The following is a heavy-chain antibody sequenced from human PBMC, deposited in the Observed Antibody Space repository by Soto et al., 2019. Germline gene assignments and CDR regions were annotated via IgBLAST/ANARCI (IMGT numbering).Heavy chain of an antibody. D-gene: IGHD3-3*01. CDR2: INHSGST. J-gene: IGHJ6*02. V-gene: IGHV4-34*01. CDR3: ARFTYDFWSGYPHPV. Sequence: SEILSLTCAVYGGSFSGYYWSWIRQPPGKGLEWIGEINHSGSTNYNPSLKSRVTISVDTSKNQFSLKLSSVTAADTAVYYCARFTYDFWSGYPHPVWGQGTTVTVSS. CDR1: GGSFSGYY.